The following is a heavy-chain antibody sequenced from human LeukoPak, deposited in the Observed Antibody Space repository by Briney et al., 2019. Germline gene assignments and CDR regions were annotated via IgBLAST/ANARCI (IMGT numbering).Heavy chain of an antibody. Sequence: GGSLRLSYAVSGFTFSSYWMHWVRQAPGKGLVWVSRISSDESSTSYADSVKGRFTISRDNAKNTLYLHMNSLRAEDTAVYYCARTIAGIGSYYGGTGFDYWGQGTLVTVSS. J-gene: IGHJ4*02. CDR1: GFTFSSYW. CDR2: ISSDESST. D-gene: IGHD3-10*01. V-gene: IGHV3-74*01. CDR3: ARTIAGIGSYYGGTGFDY.